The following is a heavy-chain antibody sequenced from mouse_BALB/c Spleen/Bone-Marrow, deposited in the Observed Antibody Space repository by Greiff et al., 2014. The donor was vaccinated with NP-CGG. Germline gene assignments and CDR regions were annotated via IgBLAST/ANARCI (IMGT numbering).Heavy chain of an antibody. CDR3: ALYYGNYGDY. Sequence: QVQLKQSGAELVMPGAPVKMSCKASGYTFTDYWMHWVKQRPGQGLEWIGAIDTSDSYTSYNQKFKGKATLTVDESSSTAYMQLSSLTSEDSAVYYCALYYGNYGDYWGQGTTLTVSS. CDR1: GYTFTDYW. CDR2: IDTSDSYT. D-gene: IGHD2-1*01. V-gene: IGHV1-69*01. J-gene: IGHJ2*01.